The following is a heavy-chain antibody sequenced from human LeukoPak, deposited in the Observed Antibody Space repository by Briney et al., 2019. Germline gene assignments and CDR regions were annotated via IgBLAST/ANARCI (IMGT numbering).Heavy chain of an antibody. CDR3: AKDRAAAGTGEWFDP. V-gene: IGHV3-23*01. J-gene: IGHJ5*02. D-gene: IGHD6-13*01. CDR1: GFTFSSYA. CDR2: ISGSGGST. Sequence: GGSLRLSCAASGFTFSSYAMSWVRQAPGKGLEWVSAISGSGGSTYYADSVKGWFTISRDNSKNTLYLQMNSLRAEDTAVYYCAKDRAAAGTGEWFDPRGQGTLVTVSS.